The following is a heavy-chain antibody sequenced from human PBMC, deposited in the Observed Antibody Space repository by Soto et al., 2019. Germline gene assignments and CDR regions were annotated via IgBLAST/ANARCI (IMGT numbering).Heavy chain of an antibody. CDR2: IYYSGST. V-gene: IGHV4-30-4*01. J-gene: IGHJ3*02. CDR3: ARDQGYYYDSSGPAGDAFDI. D-gene: IGHD3-22*01. CDR1: GGSISSGDYY. Sequence: SETLSLTCTVSGGSISSGDYYWSWIRQPPGKGLEWIGYIYYSGSTYYNPSLKSRVTISVDTSKNQFSLKLSSVTAADTAVYYCARDQGYYYDSSGPAGDAFDIWGQGTMVTVSS.